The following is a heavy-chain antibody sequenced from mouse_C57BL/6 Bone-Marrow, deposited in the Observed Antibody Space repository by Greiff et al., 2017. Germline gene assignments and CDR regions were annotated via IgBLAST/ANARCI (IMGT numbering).Heavy chain of an antibody. V-gene: IGHV2-3*01. Sequence: VKVEESGPGLVAPSQSLSITCTVSGFSLTSYGVSWVRQPPGKGLEWLGVIWGDGSTNYHSALISRLSISKDNSKSQVFLKLNSLQTDDTATYYCALITTVVATGAMDYWGQGTSVTVSS. CDR1: GFSLTSYG. CDR2: IWGDGST. CDR3: ALITTVVATGAMDY. J-gene: IGHJ4*01. D-gene: IGHD1-1*01.